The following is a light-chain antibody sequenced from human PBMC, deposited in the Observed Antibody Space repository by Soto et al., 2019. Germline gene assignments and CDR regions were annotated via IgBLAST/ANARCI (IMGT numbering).Light chain of an antibody. CDR3: QQYSCSPPEFT. V-gene: IGKV3-20*01. J-gene: IGKJ3*01. CDR2: GAS. Sequence: EIVLTQSPGTLSLSPGERATLSCRASQSISSSYLAWYQQRPGQAPRLLIFGASYRATGIPDRFSGSGSGRDFSLTISRLEPENFAVDDCQQYSCSPPEFTFGPGTRVDS. CDR1: QSISSSY.